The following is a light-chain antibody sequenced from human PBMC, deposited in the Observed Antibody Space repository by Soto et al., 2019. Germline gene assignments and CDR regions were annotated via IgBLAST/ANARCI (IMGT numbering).Light chain of an antibody. CDR2: AAS. CDR3: QQSFTTLLT. Sequence: DIQMTQFPSSLSASIGDRVTITCRASQSISSYLNWYQQKPGKAPKLLIYAASSLQSGVPSRFSGRGSGTDFTLTISSLQPEDFATYFCQQSFTTLLTFGGGTTVDIK. J-gene: IGKJ4*01. CDR1: QSISSY. V-gene: IGKV1-39*01.